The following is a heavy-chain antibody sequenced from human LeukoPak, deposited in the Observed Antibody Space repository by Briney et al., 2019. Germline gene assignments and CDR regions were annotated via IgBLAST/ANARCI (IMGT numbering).Heavy chain of an antibody. Sequence: SGGSLRLSCAASGFTFSSYWMHWVRQAPGKGLVWVSRINSDGSSTSYADSVKGRFTISRDNAKNTLYLQMNSLRAEDTAVYYCARGPYGDYDSYYYYGMDVWGQGTTVTVSS. J-gene: IGHJ6*02. V-gene: IGHV3-74*01. CDR1: GFTFSSYW. CDR2: INSDGSST. CDR3: ARGPYGDYDSYYYYGMDV. D-gene: IGHD4-17*01.